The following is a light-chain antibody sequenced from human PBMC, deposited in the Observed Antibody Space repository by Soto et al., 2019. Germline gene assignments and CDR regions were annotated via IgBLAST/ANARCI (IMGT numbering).Light chain of an antibody. Sequence: QSVLTQPPSASGTPGQGVTISCYGSTSNIGSNYVYWYQQLPGTAPKLLIYRNNQRPSGVPDRFSGSKSGTSASLAISGLRSDDEADYFCATWDDSLNGFYVFGTGTKGTVL. CDR3: ATWDDSLNGFYV. CDR2: RNN. V-gene: IGLV1-47*01. J-gene: IGLJ1*01. CDR1: TSNIGSNY.